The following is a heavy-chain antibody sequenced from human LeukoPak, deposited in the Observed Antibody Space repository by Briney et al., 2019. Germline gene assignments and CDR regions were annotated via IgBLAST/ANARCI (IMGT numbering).Heavy chain of an antibody. Sequence: PSETLSLTCTVSGVSISRYYWSWIRQPPGKGLEWIGYIHYSGSTNYNPSLKSRVTISGDTSKNQFSLKLSSVTAADTAVYYCAARGSLRPDYYYMDVWGKGTTVTVSS. CDR2: IHYSGST. V-gene: IGHV4-59*01. J-gene: IGHJ6*03. CDR1: GVSISRYY. D-gene: IGHD3-10*01. CDR3: AARGSLRPDYYYMDV.